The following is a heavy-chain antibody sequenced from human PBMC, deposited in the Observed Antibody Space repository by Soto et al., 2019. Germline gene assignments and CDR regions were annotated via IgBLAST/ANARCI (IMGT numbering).Heavy chain of an antibody. J-gene: IGHJ4*02. D-gene: IGHD3-9*01. Sequence: ASVKVSCKGSGYSFTSYWIGWVRQMPGKGLEWMGIIYPGDSDTRYSPSFQGQVTISADKSISTAYLQWSSLKASDTAMYYCARHKTPYDILTAWGQGTLVTVSS. CDR2: IYPGDSDT. V-gene: IGHV5-51*01. CDR3: ARHKTPYDILTA. CDR1: GYSFTSYW.